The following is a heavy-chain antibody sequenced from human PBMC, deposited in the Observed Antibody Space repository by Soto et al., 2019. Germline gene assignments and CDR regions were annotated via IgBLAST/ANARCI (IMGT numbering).Heavy chain of an antibody. CDR2: INPSDSHT. CDR3: ARHASYYVSSGYFGNY. CDR1: GYTFTNHW. Sequence: PEESLKISCQGSGYTFTNHWITWVRQMPGKGLEWMGRINPSDSHTNYSPSFQGHVTMSVDKSISTAYLQWSSLKASDTAMYYCARHASYYVSSGYFGNYWGQGTLVTVSS. J-gene: IGHJ4*02. D-gene: IGHD3-22*01. V-gene: IGHV5-10-1*01.